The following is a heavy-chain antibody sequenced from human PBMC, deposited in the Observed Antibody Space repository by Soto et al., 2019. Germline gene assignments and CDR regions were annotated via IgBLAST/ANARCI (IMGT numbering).Heavy chain of an antibody. V-gene: IGHV4-34*01. CDR1: GGSFSGYY. D-gene: IGHD3-10*01. CDR3: ARGPTTMVRGATKGYGY. CDR2: INHSGST. J-gene: IGHJ4*02. Sequence: PSETLSLTCAVYGGSFSGYYWSWIRQPPGKGLEWIGEINHSGSTNYNPSLKSRVTISVDTSKNQFSLKLSSVTAADTAVYYCARGPTTMVRGATKGYGYWGQGTLVTVSS.